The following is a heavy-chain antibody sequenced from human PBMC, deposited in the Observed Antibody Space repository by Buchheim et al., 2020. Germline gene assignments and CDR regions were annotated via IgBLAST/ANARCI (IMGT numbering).Heavy chain of an antibody. J-gene: IGHJ1*01. V-gene: IGHV3-30*18. CDR3: AKDPGGVTTDAEYFQH. D-gene: IGHD4-17*01. CDR1: GFTFNSYG. Sequence: QVQLVESGGGVVQPGRSLRLSCAASGFTFNSYGMHWVRQAPGKGLEWVAVISYDGSNKYYADSVKGRFTISRENSKNTLYLQMNSLRAEDTAVYYCAKDPGGVTTDAEYFQHWGQGTL. CDR2: ISYDGSNK.